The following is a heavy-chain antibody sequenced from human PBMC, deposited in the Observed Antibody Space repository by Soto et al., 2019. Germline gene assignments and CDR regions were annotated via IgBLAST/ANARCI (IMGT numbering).Heavy chain of an antibody. Sequence: ASVKVSCKASGYTFISYAIHWVRQAPGQRLEWKGWINAGNGNTKYSQKFQGRVTITRDTSASTAYMELTSLRSEDTAVYYCARELQGLYYFDYWGQGTLVTVSS. CDR1: GYTFISYA. CDR2: INAGNGNT. CDR3: ARELQGLYYFDY. J-gene: IGHJ4*02. V-gene: IGHV1-3*01. D-gene: IGHD2-15*01.